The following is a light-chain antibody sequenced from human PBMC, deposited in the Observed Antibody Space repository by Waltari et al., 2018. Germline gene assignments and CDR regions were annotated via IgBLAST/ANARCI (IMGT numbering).Light chain of an antibody. CDR2: DVS. J-gene: IGLJ1*01. CDR1: SSDVGGYNY. CDR3: SSYTSSSTYV. Sequence: QSALTQPASVSGSPGQSITISCTGTSSDVGGYNYVSWYQQHPGQAPKLMIYDVSKRPSGVSNRFSGSKSGNTASLTISGLQAEDEADYSCSSYTSSSTYVFGTGTKVTVL. V-gene: IGLV2-14*01.